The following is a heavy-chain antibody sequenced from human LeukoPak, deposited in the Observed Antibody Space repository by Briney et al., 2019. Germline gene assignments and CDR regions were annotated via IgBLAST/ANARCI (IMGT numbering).Heavy chain of an antibody. CDR2: ISSNGGST. D-gene: IGHD3-9*01. V-gene: IGHV3-64*01. CDR1: GFTFSSYA. Sequence: GGSLRLSCAASGFTFSSYAMHWVRQAPGKGLEYVSAISSNGGSTYYANSVKGRFTISRDNSKNTLYLQMGSLRAVDMAVYYCARGHFDWLLYLDYWGQGTLVTVSS. CDR3: ARGHFDWLLYLDY. J-gene: IGHJ4*02.